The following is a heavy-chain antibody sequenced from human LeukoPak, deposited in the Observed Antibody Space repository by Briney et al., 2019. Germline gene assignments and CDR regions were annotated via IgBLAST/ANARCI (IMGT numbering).Heavy chain of an antibody. CDR1: GSTFTSYV. Sequence: ASVSVSYKASGSTFTSYVMHWLGQAPGQRLEWMGWINAGNGNTKYSQKFQGRVTITRDTSASTAYMELSSLRSEDTAVYYCAGATPYCSGGSCYSRPGSNWFDPWGQGTLVTVSS. CDR3: AGATPYCSGGSCYSRPGSNWFDP. D-gene: IGHD2-15*01. CDR2: INAGNGNT. J-gene: IGHJ5*02. V-gene: IGHV1-3*01.